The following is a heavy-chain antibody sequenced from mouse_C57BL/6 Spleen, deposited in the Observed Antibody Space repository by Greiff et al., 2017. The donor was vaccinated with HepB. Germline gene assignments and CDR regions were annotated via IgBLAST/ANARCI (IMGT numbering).Heavy chain of an antibody. J-gene: IGHJ1*03. CDR1: GYTFTDYY. Sequence: DVQLQESGPVLVKPGASVKMSCKASGYTFTDYYMNWVKQSHGKSLEWIGVINPYNGGTSYNQKFKGKATLTVDKSSSTAYMELNSLTSEDSAVYYCARSDYSNSYWYFDVWGTGTTVTVSS. CDR2: INPYNGGT. CDR3: ARSDYSNSYWYFDV. D-gene: IGHD2-5*01. V-gene: IGHV1-19*01.